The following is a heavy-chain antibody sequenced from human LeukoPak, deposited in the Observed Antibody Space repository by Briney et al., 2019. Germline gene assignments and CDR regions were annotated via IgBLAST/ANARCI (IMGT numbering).Heavy chain of an antibody. D-gene: IGHD4-17*01. J-gene: IGHJ4*02. Sequence: PSETLSLTCAVYGGSFSGYYWSWIRQPPGKGLEWIGEINHSGSTNYNPSLKSRVTISADTSKNQFSLKLSSVTAADTAVYYCARDGDYAFDYWGQGTLVTVSS. CDR3: ARDGDYAFDY. CDR1: GGSFSGYY. V-gene: IGHV4-34*01. CDR2: INHSGST.